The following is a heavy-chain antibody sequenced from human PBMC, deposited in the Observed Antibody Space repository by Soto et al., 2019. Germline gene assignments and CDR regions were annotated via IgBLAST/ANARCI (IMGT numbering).Heavy chain of an antibody. D-gene: IGHD6-13*01. V-gene: IGHV3-23*01. CDR1: GFTFSSYA. J-gene: IGHJ6*02. CDR2: ISGSGSNT. Sequence: GGSLRLSCAASGFTFSSYAMSWVRQAPGKGLEWVSGISGSGSNTYYPDSVKGRFTVSRDNSKKTLYLQMDSLRAEDTAIYYCANSCKGNYYDGIDVWGQRTSVTGSS. CDR3: ANSCKGNYYDGIDV.